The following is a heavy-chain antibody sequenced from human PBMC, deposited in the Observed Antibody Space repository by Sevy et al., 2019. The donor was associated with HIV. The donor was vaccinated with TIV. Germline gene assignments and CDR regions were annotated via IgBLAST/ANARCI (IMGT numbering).Heavy chain of an antibody. CDR2: ISSSSSYI. D-gene: IGHD2-21*02. Sequence: GGSLRLSCAASGFTFSSYSMNWVRQAPGKGLEWVSSISSSSSYIYYADSVKGRFTISRDNAKNSLYLQMNSLRAEDMAVYCCARDSKYCGGDCKHYYYYYMDVWGKGTTVTVSS. CDR3: ARDSKYCGGDCKHYYYYYMDV. V-gene: IGHV3-21*01. CDR1: GFTFSSYS. J-gene: IGHJ6*03.